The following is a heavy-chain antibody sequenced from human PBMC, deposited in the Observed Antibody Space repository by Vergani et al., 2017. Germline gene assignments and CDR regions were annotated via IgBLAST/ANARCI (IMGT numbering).Heavy chain of an antibody. CDR1: GYTFTSYG. CDR2: ISAYNGNT. J-gene: IGHJ4*02. D-gene: IGHD3-22*01. V-gene: IGHV1-18*01. CDR3: ARVANYYYSSGYYYRTCYFDY. Sequence: QVQLVQSGAEVKKPGASVKVSCKASGYTFTSYGISWVRQAPGQGLEWMGWISAYNGNTNYAQKLQGRVTMTTDTSTSTAYMGLRSLRSDDTAVYYCARVANYYYSSGYYYRTCYFDYWGQGTLVNGSS.